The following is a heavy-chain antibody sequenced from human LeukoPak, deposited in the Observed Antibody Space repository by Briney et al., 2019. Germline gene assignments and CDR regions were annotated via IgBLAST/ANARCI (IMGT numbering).Heavy chain of an antibody. V-gene: IGHV4-59*12. CDR1: GGSISSYY. J-gene: IGHJ6*03. CDR2: IYYSGST. CDR3: AREGIAAAYMDV. D-gene: IGHD6-13*01. Sequence: PSETLSLTCTVPGGSISSYYWSWIRQPPGKGLEWIGYIYYSGSTNYNPSLKSRVTISVDTSKNQFSLKLSSVTAADTAVYYCAREGIAAAYMDVWGQGTTVTVSS.